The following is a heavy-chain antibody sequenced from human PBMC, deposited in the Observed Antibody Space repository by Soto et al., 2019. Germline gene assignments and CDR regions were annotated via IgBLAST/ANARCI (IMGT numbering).Heavy chain of an antibody. Sequence: EVQLVESGGGLVQPGRSLILSCAASGFTFDDYARHWVRQAPGKVLEWVSGISWNSGSIGYADSVKGRFTISRDNAKNSLYLQMNSLRADDTALYYCAKSLIVCSSTSCYGFNAFDIWVEGTMDIVSS. D-gene: IGHD2-2*01. CDR1: GFTFDDYA. CDR3: AKSLIVCSSTSCYGFNAFDI. V-gene: IGHV3-9*01. CDR2: ISWNSGSI. J-gene: IGHJ3*02.